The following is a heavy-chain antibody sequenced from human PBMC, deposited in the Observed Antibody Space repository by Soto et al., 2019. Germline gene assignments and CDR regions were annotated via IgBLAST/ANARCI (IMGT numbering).Heavy chain of an antibody. CDR1: GGSISSGYYY. CDR2: IYYSGNT. CDR3: ASTALYGMDV. Sequence: SETLSLTCSVSGGSISSGYYYWSWIRQPPGKGLEWIGNIYYSGNTYYNPSLMTRLTISIDTSKTQFSLTVGAVTAADSSVEHSASTALYGMDVWGQGTTVTVSS. J-gene: IGHJ6*02. D-gene: IGHD2-21*02. V-gene: IGHV4-30-4*01.